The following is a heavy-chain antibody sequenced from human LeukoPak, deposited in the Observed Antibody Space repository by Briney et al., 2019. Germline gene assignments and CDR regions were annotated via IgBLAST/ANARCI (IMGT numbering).Heavy chain of an antibody. CDR3: AKDRLESWSGSYFGLFDY. CDR2: ISNSGRST. Sequence: GGSLRLSCATSGFTFSRYAMSWVRQAPGKGLEWVSGISNSGRSTYYAGPVKGRFTISRDNSESTLYLQMNSLRAEDTAVYYCAKDRLESWSGSYFGLFDYWGQGALVTVAS. D-gene: IGHD3-3*01. V-gene: IGHV3-23*01. CDR1: GFTFSRYA. J-gene: IGHJ4*02.